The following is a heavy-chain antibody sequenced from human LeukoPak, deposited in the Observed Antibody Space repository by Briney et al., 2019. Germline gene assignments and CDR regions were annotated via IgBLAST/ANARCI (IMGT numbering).Heavy chain of an antibody. Sequence: SETLSLTCTVSGGSISSYYWSWIRQPPGKGLEWIGYIYYSGSTNYNPSLKSRVTISVDTSKNQFSLKLSSVIAADTAVYYCARDKYYAGFDYWGQGTLVTVSS. V-gene: IGHV4-59*01. J-gene: IGHJ4*02. CDR1: GGSISSYY. CDR3: ARDKYYAGFDY. CDR2: IYYSGST. D-gene: IGHD3-3*01.